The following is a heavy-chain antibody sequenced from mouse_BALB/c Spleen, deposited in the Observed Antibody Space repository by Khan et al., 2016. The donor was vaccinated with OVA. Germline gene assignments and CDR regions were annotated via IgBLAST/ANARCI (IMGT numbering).Heavy chain of an antibody. CDR1: GYSITSDYA. CDR2: ISSSDST. D-gene: IGHD2-3*01. CDR3: ARDGSRYNYAMDY. V-gene: IGHV3-2*02. J-gene: IGHJ4*01. Sequence: VRLKQSGPGLVKPSQSLSLTCTVTGYSITSDYAWNWIRQFPGNKLEWMGYISSSDSTNHNPALKSRISITRDTSKNQFFLQLNSVTTEDTATYYCARDGSRYNYAMDYWGQGTSVTVSS.